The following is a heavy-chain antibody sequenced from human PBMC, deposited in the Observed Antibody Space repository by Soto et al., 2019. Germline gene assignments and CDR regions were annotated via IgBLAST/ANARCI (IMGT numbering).Heavy chain of an antibody. J-gene: IGHJ4*02. CDR1: GGSISSSSYY. Sequence: PSETLSLTCTVSGGSISSSSYYWGWIRQPPGKGLEWIGSIYYSGSTYYNPSPKSRVTISVDTSKNQFSLKLSSVTAADTAVYYCARFAVVVVAATSFFDYWGQGTLVTVSS. CDR3: ARFAVVVVAATSFFDY. CDR2: IYYSGST. D-gene: IGHD2-15*01. V-gene: IGHV4-39*01.